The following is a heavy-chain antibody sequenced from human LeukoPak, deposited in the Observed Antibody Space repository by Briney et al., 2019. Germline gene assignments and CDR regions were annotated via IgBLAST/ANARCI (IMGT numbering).Heavy chain of an antibody. CDR2: IYYSGST. V-gene: IGHV4-59*01. CDR1: GDSISSYY. D-gene: IGHD4-23*01. CDR3: AGENYGGSSLGWFGP. J-gene: IGHJ5*02. Sequence: PSETLSLTCTVSGDSISSYYWSWIRQPPGKGLEWIGYIYYSGSTNYSPSLRSRVTISVDTSRNQFSLKLTSVTAADTAVYYCAGENYGGSSLGWFGPWGQGTLVTVSS.